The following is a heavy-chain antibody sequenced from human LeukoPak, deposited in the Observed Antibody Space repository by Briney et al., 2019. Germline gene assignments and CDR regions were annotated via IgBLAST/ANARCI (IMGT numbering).Heavy chain of an antibody. Sequence: PGGSLRLSCAASGFTFSSYGMHWVRQAPGKGLEWVAVISSDGNHKYYADSVKGRFTISRVNSKNTLYLQMNSLRTEDTAVYYCASLLLYCSGSTCYSDYWGQGTLVTVSS. CDR1: GFTFSSYG. V-gene: IGHV3-30*03. D-gene: IGHD2-15*01. CDR3: ASLLLYCSGSTCYSDY. CDR2: ISSDGNHK. J-gene: IGHJ4*02.